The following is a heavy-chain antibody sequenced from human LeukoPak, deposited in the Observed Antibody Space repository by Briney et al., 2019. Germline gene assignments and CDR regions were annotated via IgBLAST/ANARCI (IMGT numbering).Heavy chain of an antibody. D-gene: IGHD3-22*01. CDR3: ARQPRMRYTMTSYYYDSSGFYYFDY. V-gene: IGHV4-59*01. CDR2: IYYSGST. J-gene: IGHJ4*02. CDR1: GGSISSYY. Sequence: PSETLSLTCTVSGGSISSYYWSWIRQPPGKGLEWIGYIYYSGSTNYNPSLKSRVTISVDTSRNQFSLKLSSVTAADTAVYYCARQPRMRYTMTSYYYDSSGFYYFDYWGQGTLVTVSS.